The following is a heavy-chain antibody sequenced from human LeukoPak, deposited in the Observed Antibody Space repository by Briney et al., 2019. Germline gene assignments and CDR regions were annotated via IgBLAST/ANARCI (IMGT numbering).Heavy chain of an antibody. CDR1: GFTFSSYW. CDR2: IKQDGSEK. V-gene: IGHV3-7*01. D-gene: IGHD2-2*01. CDR3: ARDLYTPSTVVVPAGFDY. J-gene: IGHJ4*02. Sequence: GGSLRLSCAASGFTFSSYWMSWVRQAPGKGLEWVANIKQDGSEKYYVDSMKGRFTISRDNAKNSLYLQMNSLRAEDTAVYYCARDLYTPSTVVVPAGFDYWGQGTLVTVSS.